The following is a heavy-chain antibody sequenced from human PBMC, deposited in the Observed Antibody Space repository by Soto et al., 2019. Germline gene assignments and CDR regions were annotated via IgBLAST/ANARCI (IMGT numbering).Heavy chain of an antibody. CDR2: NDWDDDK. CDR1: GFSLSTSGMR. V-gene: IGHV2-70*04. J-gene: IGHJ5*02. Sequence: SGPTLVNPTQTLTLTCTFSGFSLSTSGMRVSWIRQPPGKALEWLARNDWDDDKLYSTSLKTRLTISKDTSKNQVVLTITNMDPVDTATYYCARSIVAAGNRWFDPWGQGTLVTVSS. D-gene: IGHD6-13*01. CDR3: ARSIVAAGNRWFDP.